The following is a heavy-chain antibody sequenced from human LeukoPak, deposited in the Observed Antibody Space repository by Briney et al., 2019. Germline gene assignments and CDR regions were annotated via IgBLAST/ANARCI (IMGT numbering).Heavy chain of an antibody. CDR2: ISAYNGNT. D-gene: IGHD6-13*01. J-gene: IGHJ4*02. CDR3: ARGAYSSSSQRNFDY. Sequence: ASVKVSCKASGYTFSSYGISWVRQAPGHGLEWMGWISAYNGNTNYAQKLQGRVTMTTDTSTSTAYMELRSLRSDDTAVYYCARGAYSSSSQRNFDYWGQGTLVTVSS. V-gene: IGHV1-18*01. CDR1: GYTFSSYG.